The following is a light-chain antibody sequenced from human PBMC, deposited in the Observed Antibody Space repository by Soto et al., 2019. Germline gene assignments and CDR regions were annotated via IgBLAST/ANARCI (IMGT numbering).Light chain of an antibody. CDR1: QSVSSY. J-gene: IGKJ5*01. CDR2: DAS. Sequence: EIVLTQSPATLSLSPGERATLSCRASQSVSSYLAWYQQKPGQAPRLLIYDASNRATGIPARFGGSGSGTDFTLTISSLEPEDFAVYYCQQRSNSPITFGQGTRLEIK. V-gene: IGKV3-11*01. CDR3: QQRSNSPIT.